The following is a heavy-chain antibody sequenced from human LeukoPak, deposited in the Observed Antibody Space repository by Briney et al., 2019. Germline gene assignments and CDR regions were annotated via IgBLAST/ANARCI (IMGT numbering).Heavy chain of an antibody. J-gene: IGHJ4*02. CDR2: IWYDGSNK. CDR1: GFTFSSYG. Sequence: GGSLRLSCAASGFTFSSYGMHWVRQAPGKGLEWVAVIWYDGSNKYYADSVKGRFTISRDNSKNTLYLQMNSLRAEDTAVYYCAKERRLRLPDYWGQGTLVTVSS. CDR3: AKERRLRLPDY. V-gene: IGHV3-30*02. D-gene: IGHD5-12*01.